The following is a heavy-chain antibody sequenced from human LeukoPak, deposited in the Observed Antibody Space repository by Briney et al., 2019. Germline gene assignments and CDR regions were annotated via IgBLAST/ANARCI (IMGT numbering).Heavy chain of an antibody. V-gene: IGHV4-39*01. J-gene: IGHJ4*02. CDR1: GGSMSSSGYY. CDR3: ARHDL. Sequence: SETLSLTCTVSGGSMSSSGYYWGRIRQPPGKGLEWIGSLYYSGYIYYNPSLKSRVAISVDKSKNQFSLRLNSVTAADMAVYYCARHDLWGQGTL. CDR2: LYYSGYI.